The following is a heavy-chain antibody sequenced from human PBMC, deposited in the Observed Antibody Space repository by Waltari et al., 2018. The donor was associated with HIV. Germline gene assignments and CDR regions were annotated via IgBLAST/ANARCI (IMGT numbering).Heavy chain of an antibody. CDR1: GGSVSSGSYY. V-gene: IGHV4-61*01. Sequence: QVQLQESGPGLVKPSETLSLTCTVSGGSVSSGSYYWSWIRQPPGKGLEWIGYIYYSGSTNYNPSLKSRVTISVDTSKNQFSLKLSSVTAADTAVYYCARDRLLWFGELGDAFDIWGQGTMVTVSS. D-gene: IGHD3-10*01. CDR2: IYYSGST. CDR3: ARDRLLWFGELGDAFDI. J-gene: IGHJ3*02.